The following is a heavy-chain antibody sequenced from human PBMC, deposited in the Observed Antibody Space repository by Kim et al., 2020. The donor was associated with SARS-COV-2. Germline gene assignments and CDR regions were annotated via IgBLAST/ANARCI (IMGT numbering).Heavy chain of an antibody. J-gene: IGHJ3*02. V-gene: IGHV1-24*01. CDR1: GYTLTELS. Sequence: ASVKVSCKVSGYTLTELSMHWVRQAPGKGLEWMGGFDPEDGETINAQKFQGRVTMTEDTSIDTAYMELNSPSAEDTAVYYCATVGPHAFDSWGQGTVVSV. CDR3: ATVGPHAFDS. CDR2: FDPEDGET.